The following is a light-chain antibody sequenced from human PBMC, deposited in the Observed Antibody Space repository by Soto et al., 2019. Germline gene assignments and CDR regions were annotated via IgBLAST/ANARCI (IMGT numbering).Light chain of an antibody. J-gene: IGKJ1*01. CDR3: TQRSNWPPLWT. V-gene: IGKV3-11*01. Sequence: EIVLTQSPATLSLSPGERATLSCRASQSVSSYLAWYQQKPGQAPRLLIYDASNRATGIPARFSGSGSGTDFTLTISSLEPEDFAVYYCTQRSNWPPLWTFGQGTKVEIK. CDR1: QSVSSY. CDR2: DAS.